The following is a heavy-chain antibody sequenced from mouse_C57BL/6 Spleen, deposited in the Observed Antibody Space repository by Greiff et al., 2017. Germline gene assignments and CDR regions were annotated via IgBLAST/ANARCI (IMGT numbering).Heavy chain of an antibody. CDR2: INPSSGYT. J-gene: IGHJ2*01. CDR1: GYTFPSYW. V-gene: IGHV1-7*01. Sequence: QVQLQQSGAELAKPGASVKLSCKASGYTFPSYWMHWVKPRPGKGLEWIGYINPSSGYTKYNQKYKDKATLTADKSSSTAYMQLSSLTYEDSAVYYCARSSITTVYFDYWGQGTTLTVSS. CDR3: ARSSITTVYFDY. D-gene: IGHD1-1*01.